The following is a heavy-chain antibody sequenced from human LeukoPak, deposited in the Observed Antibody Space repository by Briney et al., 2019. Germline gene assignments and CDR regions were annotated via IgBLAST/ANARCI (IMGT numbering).Heavy chain of an antibody. J-gene: IGHJ6*04. CDR2: ISSSGSTI. D-gene: IGHD3-10*02. CDR3: AELGITMIGGV. CDR1: GFTFSSYE. V-gene: IGHV3-48*03. Sequence: PGGSLRLSCAASGFTFSSYEMNWAGRVPGKGLEWVSYISSSGSTIYYADSVKGRFTISRDNAKNSLYLQMNSLRAEDTAVYYCAELGITMIGGVWGKGTTVTISS.